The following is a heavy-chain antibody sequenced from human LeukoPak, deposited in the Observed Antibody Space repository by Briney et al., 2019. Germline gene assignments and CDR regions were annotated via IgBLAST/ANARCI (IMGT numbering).Heavy chain of an antibody. CDR1: GYTFTDYY. D-gene: IGHD3-22*01. CDR2: INPNSGGT. CDR3: ARVRGYYDSSGPRDY. V-gene: IGHV1-2*02. J-gene: IGHJ4*02. Sequence: ASVKVSCKASGYTFTDYYMHWVRQAPGEGLEWMGWINPNSGGTNYAQKLQGRVTMTTDTSTSTAYMELRSLRSDDTAVYYCARVRGYYDSSGPRDYWGQGTLVTVSS.